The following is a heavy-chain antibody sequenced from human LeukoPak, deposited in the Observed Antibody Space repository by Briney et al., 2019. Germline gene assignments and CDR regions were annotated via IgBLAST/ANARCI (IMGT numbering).Heavy chain of an antibody. V-gene: IGHV1-2*02. Sequence: GASVKVSCKASGYTFTGYYMHWVRQAPGQGLEWMGWINPNSGGTNYAQKFQGRVTMTRDTSISTAYMELSRLRSDDTAVYYCARAWGYSGYANFDYWGQGTLVTVSS. CDR2: INPNSGGT. CDR1: GYTFTGYY. D-gene: IGHD5-12*01. J-gene: IGHJ4*02. CDR3: ARAWGYSGYANFDY.